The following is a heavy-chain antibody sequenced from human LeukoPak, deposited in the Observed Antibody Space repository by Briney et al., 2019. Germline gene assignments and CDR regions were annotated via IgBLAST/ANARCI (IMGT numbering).Heavy chain of an antibody. CDR3: ARERGRGRDSPWFDY. J-gene: IGHJ4*02. Sequence: GGSLRLSCAASGFIVSGDSMSWVRQAPGKGLEWVSVIYSDGSTYYADSVKGRFTISRDNSKNTLDLQMTGLRAEDTAVYYCARERGRGRDSPWFDYWGQGTLVTVSS. V-gene: IGHV3-53*01. CDR2: IYSDGST. D-gene: IGHD1-26*01. CDR1: GFIVSGDS.